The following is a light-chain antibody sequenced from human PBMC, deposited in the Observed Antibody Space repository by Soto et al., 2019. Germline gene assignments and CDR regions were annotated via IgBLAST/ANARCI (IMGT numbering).Light chain of an antibody. Sequence: EIEMTQSPATLSVSPGERATLSCRASQSVSSKLVWYQQKPGQAPRLLIYGASTRATGIPARFSGSGSETEFTLTISSLQSEDFAVYYCQQYNNWPTWTFGQGTKWIS. CDR1: QSVSSK. V-gene: IGKV3D-15*01. J-gene: IGKJ1*01. CDR3: QQYNNWPTWT. CDR2: GAS.